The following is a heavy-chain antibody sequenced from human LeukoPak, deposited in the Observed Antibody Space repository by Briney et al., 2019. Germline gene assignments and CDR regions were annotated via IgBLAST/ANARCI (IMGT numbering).Heavy chain of an antibody. D-gene: IGHD3-22*01. CDR1: GGSISSYC. J-gene: IGHJ3*01. CDR3: ARHFYDSSGYDAFDL. Sequence: SETLSLTCTVSGGSISSYCWSWIRQPPGKGLEWVGYIYYSGSTTYNPSLKSRVTISVDTSKSQFSLELRSVTAADTALYYCARHFYDSSGYDAFDLWGQGTMVTVSS. V-gene: IGHV4-59*01. CDR2: IYYSGST.